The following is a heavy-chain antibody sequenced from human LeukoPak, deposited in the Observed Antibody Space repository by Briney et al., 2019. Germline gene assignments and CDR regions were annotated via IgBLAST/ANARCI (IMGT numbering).Heavy chain of an antibody. CDR1: GFSLSTRGVG. J-gene: IGHJ4*02. CDR3: AHRPSPTYSSPWYYFDY. V-gene: IGHV2-5*02. CDR2: IYWDDDK. D-gene: IGHD6-13*01. Sequence: SGPTLVKPTQTLTLTCTFSGFSLSTRGVGVGWSRQPPGKALEWLAIIYWDDDKRYSPSLKSRVTITKDTSKNQGVLTMTNMDPVDTATYFCAHRPSPTYSSPWYYFDYWGQGIVVTVSS.